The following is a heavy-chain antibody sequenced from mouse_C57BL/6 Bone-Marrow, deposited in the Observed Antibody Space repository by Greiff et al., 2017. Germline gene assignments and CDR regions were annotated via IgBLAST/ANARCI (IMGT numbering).Heavy chain of an antibody. CDR2: IYPGCGST. V-gene: IGHV1-55*01. D-gene: IGHD2-5*01. J-gene: IGHJ1*03. Sequence: QVQLQQPGAELVKPGASVQMSCKASGYTFTSYWLTWVKQRPGQGLEWIGDIYPGCGSTNYNEKFKSKATLTVDTASSTAYMQRSSLTSEDSAVYYCARPYYSNYWYFDVWGTGTTVTVSS. CDR3: ARPYYSNYWYFDV. CDR1: GYTFTSYW.